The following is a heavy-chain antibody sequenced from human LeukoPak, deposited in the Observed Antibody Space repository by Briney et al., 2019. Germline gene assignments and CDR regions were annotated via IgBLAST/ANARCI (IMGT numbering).Heavy chain of an antibody. D-gene: IGHD4-23*01. Sequence: GGSLRLSCAASGFTFSSYAMSWVRQAPGKGLEWVSAISGSGGGTYYADSVKGRFTISRDNSKNTLYLQMNSLRAEDTAVYYCAKDRTVVTPRGWFDPWGQGTLVTVSS. CDR1: GFTFSSYA. J-gene: IGHJ5*02. CDR3: AKDRTVVTPRGWFDP. CDR2: ISGSGGGT. V-gene: IGHV3-23*01.